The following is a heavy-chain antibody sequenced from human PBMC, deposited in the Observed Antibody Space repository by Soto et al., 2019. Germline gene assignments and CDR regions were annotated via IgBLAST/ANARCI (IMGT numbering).Heavy chain of an antibody. J-gene: IGHJ4*02. Sequence: EVQLVESGGGLRQPGGSLRLSCVASGFIVSSNQMSWVRHAPGKGLEWVSVIYSGHTTYYADSVEGRFTISRDDSKNTLYLQVNSLRVEDTAVYYCVIGASDHKLRLVEWPYGGYWGQGALVAVSS. V-gene: IGHV3-53*01. CDR3: VIGASDHKLRLVEWPYGGY. D-gene: IGHD3-3*01. CDR2: IYSGHTT. CDR1: GFIVSSNQ.